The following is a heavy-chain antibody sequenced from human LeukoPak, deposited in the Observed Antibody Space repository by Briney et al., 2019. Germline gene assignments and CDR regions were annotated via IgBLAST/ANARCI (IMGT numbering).Heavy chain of an antibody. Sequence: PGGSLRLSCAASGFTFSSYSMNWVRQAPGKGLEWVSSISSSSSYIYYADSVKGRFTISRDNAKNSLYLQMNSLRAEDTAVYYCARGFMGSSSFYFDYWGQGTLVTVSS. D-gene: IGHD6-6*01. V-gene: IGHV3-21*01. CDR1: GFTFSSYS. CDR2: ISSSSSYI. CDR3: ARGFMGSSSFYFDY. J-gene: IGHJ4*02.